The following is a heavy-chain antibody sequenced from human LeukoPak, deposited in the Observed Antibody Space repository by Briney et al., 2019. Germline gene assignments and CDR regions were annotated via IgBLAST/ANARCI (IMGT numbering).Heavy chain of an antibody. CDR3: ARDLGAYYYGSGDAFDI. CDR1: GGSISSHY. CDR2: TYYSGST. Sequence: SETLSLTCTVSGGSISSHYWSWIRQPPGKGLEWIGYTYYSGSTNYNPSLKSRVTISVDTSKNQFSLKLSSVTAADTAVYYCARDLGAYYYGSGDAFDIWGQGTMVTVSP. V-gene: IGHV4-59*11. D-gene: IGHD3-10*01. J-gene: IGHJ3*02.